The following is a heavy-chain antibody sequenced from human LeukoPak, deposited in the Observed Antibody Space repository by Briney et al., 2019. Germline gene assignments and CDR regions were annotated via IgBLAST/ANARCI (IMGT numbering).Heavy chain of an antibody. J-gene: IGHJ4*02. CDR1: GYTFTSYY. CDR2: TNPSGGST. Sequence: RASVKVSCKASGYTFTSYYMHWVRQAPGQGLEWMGITNPSGGSTSYAQKFQGRVTMTRDTSTSTVYMELSSLRSEDTAVYYCAKEVDSSGWLPYYFDYWGQGTLVTVSS. V-gene: IGHV1-46*01. D-gene: IGHD6-19*01. CDR3: AKEVDSSGWLPYYFDY.